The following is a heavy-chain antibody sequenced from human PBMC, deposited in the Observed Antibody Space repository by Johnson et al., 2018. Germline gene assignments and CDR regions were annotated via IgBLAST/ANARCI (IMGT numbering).Heavy chain of an antibody. D-gene: IGHD3-16*02. CDR3: VRVPIDAGLSVAFDI. CDR2: IGRAGDT. Sequence: VQLVESGGGLVQPGGSLRLSCAASGFTFSNYDMHWVRQTTGKGPEWVSAIGRAGDTYYAGSVKGRFAISRENAKNSLFLQMNSLRVADTAVYSCVRVPIDAGLSVAFDIWVQGTMVTVSS. CDR1: GFTFSNYD. J-gene: IGHJ3*02. V-gene: IGHV3-13*01.